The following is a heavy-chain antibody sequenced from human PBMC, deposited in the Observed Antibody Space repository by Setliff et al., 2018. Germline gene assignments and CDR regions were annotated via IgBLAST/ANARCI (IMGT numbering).Heavy chain of an antibody. Sequence: PSETLSLTCTVSGGSISSGGYYWSWIRQHPGKGLEWIGYIYYSGNTYYNPSLKSRVTISLDTSKNQFSLKLTSVTAADTAVYYCASGLNWLSSTEFDYWGQGTLVTVSS. D-gene: IGHD1-20*01. CDR1: GGSISSGGYY. J-gene: IGHJ4*02. CDR2: IYYSGNT. CDR3: ASGLNWLSSTEFDY. V-gene: IGHV4-31*03.